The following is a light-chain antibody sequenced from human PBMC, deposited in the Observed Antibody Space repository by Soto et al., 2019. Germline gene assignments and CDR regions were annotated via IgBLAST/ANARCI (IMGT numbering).Light chain of an antibody. Sequence: QSVLTQPPSVSGAPGQRVTISCTGSSSNIGAGYDVHWYQQPPGTAPKLLIYGNSNRPSGVPDRFSGSKSGTSASLAITGLQVEDEADYYCQSYDSSLSGYVFGTGTKVTVL. V-gene: IGLV1-40*01. CDR3: QSYDSSLSGYV. CDR2: GNS. CDR1: SSNIGAGYD. J-gene: IGLJ1*01.